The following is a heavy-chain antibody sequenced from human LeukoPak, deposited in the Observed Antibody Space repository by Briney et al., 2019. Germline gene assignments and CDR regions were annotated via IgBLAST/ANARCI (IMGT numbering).Heavy chain of an antibody. CDR1: VCTFSSYA. CDR2: IIPIFGTA. V-gene: IGHV1-69*05. J-gene: IGHJ4*02. D-gene: IGHD3-22*01. Sequence: SVKVSCKASVCTFSSYAISWVRQAPGQGLEWMGRIIPIFGTANYAQKFQGRVTMTTDESTSTAYMELISLRSEDTAVYYCARQGFTMIVVEMSGIFDYWGQGNLVTVSS. CDR3: ARQGFTMIVVEMSGIFDY.